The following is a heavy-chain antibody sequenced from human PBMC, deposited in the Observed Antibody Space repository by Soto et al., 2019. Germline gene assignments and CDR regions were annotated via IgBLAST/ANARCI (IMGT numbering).Heavy chain of an antibody. V-gene: IGHV4-31*03. CDR1: GGSISSGGYY. CDR2: IYYSGST. D-gene: IGHD3-10*01. CDR3: ARGEFVYYLYPVGGRFDP. Sequence: SETLSLTCTVSGGSISSGGYYWSWIRQHPGKGLEWIGYIYYSGSTYYNPSLKSRVTISVDTSKNQFSLKLSSVTAADTAVYYCARGEFVYYLYPVGGRFDPWGQGTLVTVSS. J-gene: IGHJ5*02.